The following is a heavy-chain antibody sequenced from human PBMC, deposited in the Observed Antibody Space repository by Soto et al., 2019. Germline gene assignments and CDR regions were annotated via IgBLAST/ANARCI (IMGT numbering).Heavy chain of an antibody. CDR1: GFTFSSYA. CDR2: ISYDGSNK. CDR3: ARPLYYYDSSGYYFGY. J-gene: IGHJ4*02. V-gene: IGHV3-30-3*01. Sequence: GGSLRLSCAASGFTFSSYAMHWVRQAPGKGLEWVAVISYDGSNKYYADSVKGRFTISRDNSKNTLYLQMNSLRAEDTAVYYCARPLYYYDSSGYYFGYWGQGTLVTVSS. D-gene: IGHD3-22*01.